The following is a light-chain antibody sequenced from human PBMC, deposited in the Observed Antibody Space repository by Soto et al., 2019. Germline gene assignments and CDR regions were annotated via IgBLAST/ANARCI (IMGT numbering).Light chain of an antibody. CDR1: QDISNY. CDR3: QQYNSYS. J-gene: IGKJ1*01. V-gene: IGKV1-33*01. CDR2: HAS. Sequence: DIQMTQSPSSLSASVGDRVTITCQASQDISNYLNWYQQKRGKAPKLLIYHASTLESGVPSRFSGSGSGTEFTLTISSLQPDDFATYYCQQYNSYSFGQGTKVDI.